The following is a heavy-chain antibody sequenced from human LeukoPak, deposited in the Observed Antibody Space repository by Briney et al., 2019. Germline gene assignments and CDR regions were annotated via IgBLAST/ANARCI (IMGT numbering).Heavy chain of an antibody. CDR3: ARVRTVTKDYYYYYMDV. J-gene: IGHJ6*03. Sequence: SETLSLTCAVYGGSFSGYYWSWIRQPPGKGLEWIGEINHSGSTNYNPSLKRRVTISVDAYKNQFSLKLSYVNAADTAVYYCARVRTVTKDYYYYYMDVWGKGTTVTISS. CDR1: GGSFSGYY. V-gene: IGHV4-34*01. CDR2: INHSGST. D-gene: IGHD4-17*01.